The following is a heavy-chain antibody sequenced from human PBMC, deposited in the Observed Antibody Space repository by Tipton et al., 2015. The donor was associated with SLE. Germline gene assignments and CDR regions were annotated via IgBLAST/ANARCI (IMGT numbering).Heavy chain of an antibody. CDR1: GGSISGYY. Sequence: TLSLTCTVSGGSISGYYWSWIRQPPGKGLEWIGEINHSGSTNYNPSLKSRVTISVDTSKNQFSLKLSSVTAADTAVYYCARGCLQSSYGLDVWGQGTAVTVSS. CDR3: ARGCLQSSYGLDV. CDR2: INHSGST. J-gene: IGHJ6*02. V-gene: IGHV4-34*01.